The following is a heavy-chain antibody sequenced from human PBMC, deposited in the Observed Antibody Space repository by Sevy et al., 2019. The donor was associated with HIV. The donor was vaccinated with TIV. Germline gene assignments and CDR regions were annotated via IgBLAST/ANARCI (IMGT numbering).Heavy chain of an antibody. D-gene: IGHD2-15*01. CDR1: GFTFSTYS. J-gene: IGHJ6*02. CDR2: ISFSSNYI. CDR3: ATDPGVALGGGWSSDGMDI. Sequence: GGSLRLSCAASGFTFSTYSMHWVRQAPGKGLEWVSSISFSSNYIYYADSVKGRFTIYRDNAKDSLFLQMSGLTIDDTVIYSGATDPGVALGGGWSSDGMDIWGHGTNVTVSS. V-gene: IGHV3-21*01.